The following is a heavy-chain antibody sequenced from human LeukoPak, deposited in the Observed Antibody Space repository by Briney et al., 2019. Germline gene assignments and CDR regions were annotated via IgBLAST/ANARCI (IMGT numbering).Heavy chain of an antibody. J-gene: IGHJ3*02. CDR3: ASPNHDYGDYLRLDI. V-gene: IGHV3-7*01. CDR1: GFTFSSYA. CDR2: TKQDGSEK. D-gene: IGHD4-17*01. Sequence: GGSLRLSCAASGFTFSSYAMSWVRQAPGKGLEWVANTKQDGSEKCYVDSVKGRFTISRDNAKNSLYLQMNSLRAEDTAVYYCASPNHDYGDYLRLDIWGQGTMVTVSS.